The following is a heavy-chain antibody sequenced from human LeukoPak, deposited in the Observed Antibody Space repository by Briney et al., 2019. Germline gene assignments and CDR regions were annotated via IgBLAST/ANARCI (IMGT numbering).Heavy chain of an antibody. J-gene: IGHJ4*02. Sequence: SETLSLTCAVYGGSFSDYYWSWIRQPPGKGLEWIGYIYYSGSTNYNPSLKSRVTISVDTSKNQFSLKLSSVTAADTAVYYCARVGEGYNWNYDDYWGQGTLVTVSS. CDR1: GGSFSDYY. D-gene: IGHD1-20*01. V-gene: IGHV4-34*11. CDR3: ARVGEGYNWNYDDY. CDR2: IYYSGST.